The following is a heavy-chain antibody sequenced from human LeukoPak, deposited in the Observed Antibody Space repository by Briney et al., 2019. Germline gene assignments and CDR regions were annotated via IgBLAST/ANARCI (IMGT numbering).Heavy chain of an antibody. CDR3: AKALAGAFYYYYMDV. CDR1: GFTFSSYA. CDR2: ISGSGGST. J-gene: IGHJ6*03. Sequence: GGSLRLSCAASGFTFSSYAMSWVRQAPRKGLEWVSAISGSGGSTYYADSVKGRFTISRDNSKNTLYLQMNSLRAEDTAVYYCAKALAGAFYYYYMDVWGKGTTVTVSS. V-gene: IGHV3-23*01. D-gene: IGHD1-14*01.